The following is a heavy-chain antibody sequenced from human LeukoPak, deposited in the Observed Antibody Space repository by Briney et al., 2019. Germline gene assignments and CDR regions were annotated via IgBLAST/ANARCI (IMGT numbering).Heavy chain of an antibody. CDR1: GFTFSSYS. Sequence: GGSLRLSCAASGFTFSSYSMNWVRQAPGKGLEWVGRARNKANGYSTEYAASVKGRFTISRDDSKNSLYLQMNSLKTEDTAIYYCARWELIRGTDYWGQGTLVTVSS. CDR3: ARWELIRGTDY. CDR2: ARNKANGYST. D-gene: IGHD1-26*01. J-gene: IGHJ4*02. V-gene: IGHV3-72*01.